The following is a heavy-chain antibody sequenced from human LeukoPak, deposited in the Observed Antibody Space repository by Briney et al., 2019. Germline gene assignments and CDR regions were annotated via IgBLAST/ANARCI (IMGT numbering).Heavy chain of an antibody. CDR1: GGSISSGDYY. J-gene: IGHJ4*02. D-gene: IGHD4-11*01. V-gene: IGHV4-30-4*08. Sequence: SETLSLTCTVSGGSISSGDYYWSWIRQPPGKGLEWIGFIYYSGTTYYNPSLKSRLTISVDTSKNQFSLKLSSVTAADTAVYYCATYMTTDQYLDFWGQGTLVTVSS. CDR2: IYYSGTT. CDR3: ATYMTTDQYLDF.